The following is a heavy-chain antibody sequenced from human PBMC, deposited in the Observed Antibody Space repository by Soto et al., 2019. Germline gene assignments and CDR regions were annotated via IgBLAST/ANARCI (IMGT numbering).Heavy chain of an antibody. CDR1: GGSISSYY. J-gene: IGHJ4*02. Sequence: SETLSLTCTVSGGSISSYYWSWIRQPPGKGLEWIGYIYYSGSTNYNPSLKSRVTISVDTSKNQFSLKLSSVTAADTAVYYCARHYSSSSFDYWGQGTLVTVSS. CDR3: ARHYSSSSFDY. V-gene: IGHV4-59*01. D-gene: IGHD6-6*01. CDR2: IYYSGST.